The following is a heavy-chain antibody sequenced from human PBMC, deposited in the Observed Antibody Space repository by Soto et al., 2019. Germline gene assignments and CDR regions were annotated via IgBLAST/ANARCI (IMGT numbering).Heavy chain of an antibody. CDR2: IFHSGAT. CDR3: ARDGGQWLQSGAGWFDS. CDR1: GDSISIFHW. V-gene: IGHV4-4*02. D-gene: IGHD6-19*01. Sequence: QVQLQESGPGLVKPSGTLSLTSAVSGDSISIFHWWNWLRQSPGRGLELIGKIFHSGATTYNPCLKSRVSISADKSTNQFSLKLSSVTAADTAVYYCARDGGQWLQSGAGWFDSWGQGIRVIVSS. J-gene: IGHJ5*01.